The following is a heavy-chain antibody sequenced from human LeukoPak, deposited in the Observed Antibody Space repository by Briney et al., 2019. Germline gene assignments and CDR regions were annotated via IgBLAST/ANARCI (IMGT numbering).Heavy chain of an antibody. Sequence: GGSLRLSCAASGFTFSNYWMSWVRQAPGKGLEWVSAISGSGGSTYYADSVKGRFTISRDNSKNTLYLQMNSLRAEDTAVYYCAKDVAAVRLDYWGQGTLVTVSS. CDR3: AKDVAAVRLDY. CDR1: GFTFSNYW. D-gene: IGHD6-13*01. CDR2: ISGSGGST. V-gene: IGHV3-23*01. J-gene: IGHJ4*02.